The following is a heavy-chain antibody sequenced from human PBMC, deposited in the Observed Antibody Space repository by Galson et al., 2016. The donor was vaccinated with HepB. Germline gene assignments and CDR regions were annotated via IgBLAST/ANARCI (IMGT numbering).Heavy chain of an antibody. CDR3: AREGIFGFGS. V-gene: IGHV1-18*01. J-gene: IGHJ4*02. CDR1: GYTFTSYG. D-gene: IGHD2-15*01. Sequence: SVKVSCKASGYTFTSYGISWVRQAPGQGLEWMGWINAYNGNTNYAQKVQGRITVTTDTPTSTAYMELRSLRSDDTAIYYCAREGIFGFGSWGQGTLVTVSS. CDR2: INAYNGNT.